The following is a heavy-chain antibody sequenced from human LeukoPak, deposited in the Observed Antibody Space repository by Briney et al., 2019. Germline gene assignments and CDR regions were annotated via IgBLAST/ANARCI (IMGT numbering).Heavy chain of an antibody. D-gene: IGHD2-15*01. CDR1: GFTFTTYG. CDR3: AKDKGYCNGGSCYTFDY. V-gene: IGHV3-30*18. J-gene: IGHJ4*02. Sequence: PGGSLRLSCAASGFTFTTYGMHWVRQAPGKGLEGVAVISYDGRDKYYADSVKGRSTISRDNSKNTLYLQVNNLRTDDTAVYYCAKDKGYCNGGSCYTFDYWGQGTLATVSS. CDR2: ISYDGRDK.